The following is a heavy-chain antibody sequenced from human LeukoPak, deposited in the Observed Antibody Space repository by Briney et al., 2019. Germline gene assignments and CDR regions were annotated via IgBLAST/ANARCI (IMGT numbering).Heavy chain of an antibody. D-gene: IGHD3-10*01. Sequence: GGSLKLSCAASGFTFTKYWMHWVRQVPRKGLIWVSRINNERNDTNYADSVKGRFTISRDNAKNTLYLQMNSLRAEDTAVYYCARGIYGNFDYWGQGSLVTVSS. V-gene: IGHV3-74*01. J-gene: IGHJ4*02. CDR1: GFTFTKYW. CDR2: INNERNDT. CDR3: ARGIYGNFDY.